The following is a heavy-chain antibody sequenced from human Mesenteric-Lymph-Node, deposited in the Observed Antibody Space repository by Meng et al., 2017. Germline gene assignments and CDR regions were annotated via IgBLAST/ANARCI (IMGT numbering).Heavy chain of an antibody. CDR2: ISYDGSNK. D-gene: IGHD3-16*01. CDR3: ARGGWFDP. CDR1: GFTFSSYW. Sequence: GGSLRLSCATSGFTFSSYWMTWVRQAPGMGLEWVAVISYDGSNKYYADSVKGRFTISRDNSKNTLYLQMNSLRAEDTAVYYCARGGWFDPWGQGTLVTVSS. J-gene: IGHJ5*02. V-gene: IGHV3-30*03.